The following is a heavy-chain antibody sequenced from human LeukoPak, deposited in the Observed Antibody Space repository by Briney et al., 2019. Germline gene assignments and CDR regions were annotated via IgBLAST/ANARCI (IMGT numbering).Heavy chain of an antibody. Sequence: SETLSLTCAVSGGSINTYFWSWVRQPPGKGLEWIGYIYYSGSTNYNPSLKSRVTIAVDTSKNQFSLKLSSVTAADTAVYYCASFGRRDGYNPYYFDYWGQGSLVTVSS. J-gene: IGHJ4*02. V-gene: IGHV4-59*08. CDR3: ASFGRRDGYNPYYFDY. D-gene: IGHD5-24*01. CDR2: IYYSGST. CDR1: GGSINTYF.